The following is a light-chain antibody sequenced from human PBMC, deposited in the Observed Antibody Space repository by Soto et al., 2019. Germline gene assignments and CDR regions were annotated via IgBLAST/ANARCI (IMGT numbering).Light chain of an antibody. CDR2: GAS. CDR1: QSVNIN. V-gene: IGKV3D-15*01. Sequence: EIVLTQSPVTLSASPGERVTLSCRASQSVNINLAWYQQRPGLAPRVLIYGASNRASGIPDRFSGSGSGTDFTLTISSLEPDDFALYYCQQYKDWPPLTFGGGTRVEIK. CDR3: QQYKDWPPLT. J-gene: IGKJ4*01.